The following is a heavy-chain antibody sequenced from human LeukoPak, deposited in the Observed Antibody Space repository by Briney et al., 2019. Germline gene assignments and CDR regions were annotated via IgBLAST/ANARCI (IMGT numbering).Heavy chain of an antibody. J-gene: IGHJ4*02. CDR1: GFTFSSYE. D-gene: IGHD3-16*02. CDR2: IKSKTDGGTT. V-gene: IGHV3-15*01. Sequence: GGSLRLSCAASGFTFSSYEMSWVRQAPGKGLEWVGRIKSKTDGGTTDYAAPVKGRFTISRDDSKNTLYLQMNSLKTEDTAVYYCTTDMYYDYVWGSYCYTDYWGQGTLVTVSS. CDR3: TTDMYYDYVWGSYCYTDY.